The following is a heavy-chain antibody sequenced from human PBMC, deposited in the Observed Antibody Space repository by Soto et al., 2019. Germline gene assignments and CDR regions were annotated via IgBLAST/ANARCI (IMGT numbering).Heavy chain of an antibody. CDR3: VNGLYYYDRRLTEGSFEY. D-gene: IGHD3-22*01. CDR1: GFTFSSYG. J-gene: IGHJ4*02. Sequence: GGSLRLSCAASGFTFSSYGMHWVRQAPGKGLEWVAAISYDGTGKYCADSVKGRFTISRDDAKNTVYLQMDSLRTEDSAVYYCVNGLYYYDRRLTEGSFEYWGQGTLVTVSS. CDR2: ISYDGTGK. V-gene: IGHV3-30*03.